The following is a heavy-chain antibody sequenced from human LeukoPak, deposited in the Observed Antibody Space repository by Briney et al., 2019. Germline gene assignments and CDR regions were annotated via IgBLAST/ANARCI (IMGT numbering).Heavy chain of an antibody. CDR1: GFTFSSYA. Sequence: PGGSLRLSCAASGFTFSSYAMHWVRQAPGKGLEWVAVISYDGSNKYYADSVKGRFTISRDNSKNTLYLQMNSLRAEDTAVYYCAKTSSGYYFSHFDYWGQGTLVTVSS. CDR3: AKTSSGYYFSHFDY. V-gene: IGHV3-30-3*02. J-gene: IGHJ4*02. D-gene: IGHD3-22*01. CDR2: ISYDGSNK.